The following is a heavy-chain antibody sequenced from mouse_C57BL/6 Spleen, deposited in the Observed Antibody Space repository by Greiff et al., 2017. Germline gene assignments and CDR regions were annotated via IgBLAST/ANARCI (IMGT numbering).Heavy chain of an antibody. J-gene: IGHJ2*01. CDR3: ARSGSNYGYYDFDY. CDR1: GYTFTSYW. V-gene: IGHV1-52*01. D-gene: IGHD2-5*01. CDR2: IDPTGSDT. Sequence: QVQLQQPGAELVKPGSSVKLSCKASGYTFTSYWMHWVKQRPIQGLEWIGIIDPTGSDTHYNQKFKNKATLTVDKSSSTAYMQPRSLTSDASDVYACARSGSNYGYYDFDYWGQGTTLTVSS.